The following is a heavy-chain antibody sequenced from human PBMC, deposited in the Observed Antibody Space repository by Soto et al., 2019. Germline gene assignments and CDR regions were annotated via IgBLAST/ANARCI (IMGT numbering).Heavy chain of an antibody. D-gene: IGHD6-13*01. CDR1: GFAFSIYD. J-gene: IGHJ4*02. CDR2: IASTGSTI. V-gene: IGHV3-48*03. Sequence: EVQLVESGGGLVQPGGSLRLSCAASGFAFSIYDMNWVRQAPGKGLEWVSCIASTGSTIYYADSVKGRFTISRDNPKNSLYLQMNSLRAEDTAVYYCARDISAAGVIDYWGQGTLVPVSS. CDR3: ARDISAAGVIDY.